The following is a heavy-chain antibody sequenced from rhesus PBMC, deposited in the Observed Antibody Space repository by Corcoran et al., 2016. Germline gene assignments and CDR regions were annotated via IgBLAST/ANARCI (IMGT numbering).Heavy chain of an antibody. CDR3: ARNYDDYPYFEF. Sequence: QVQLQESGPGLVKPSETLSLTCAVSGGSISSNYWSWSRQPPGKGLEGIGRIYGSGGSTDYNPSLKSRVTISTDTSKNQFSLKLSSVTAADAAVYYCARNYDDYPYFEFWGQGALVTVSS. J-gene: IGHJ1*01. D-gene: IGHD3-9*01. CDR1: GGSISSNY. CDR2: IYGSGGST. V-gene: IGHV4-160*01.